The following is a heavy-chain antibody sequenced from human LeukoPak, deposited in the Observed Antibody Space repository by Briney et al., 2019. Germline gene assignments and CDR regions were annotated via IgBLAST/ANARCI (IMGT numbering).Heavy chain of an antibody. CDR1: GFTFSSYS. V-gene: IGHV3-48*02. Sequence: LAGGSLRLSCAASGFTFSSYSMNWVRQAPGKGLEWVSYISSSSTIYYADSVKGRFTISRDNAKNSLYLQMNSLRDEDTAVYYCAREPPYYYDSSGYQDYWGQGTLVTVSS. CDR3: AREPPYYYDSSGYQDY. J-gene: IGHJ4*02. CDR2: ISSSSTI. D-gene: IGHD3-22*01.